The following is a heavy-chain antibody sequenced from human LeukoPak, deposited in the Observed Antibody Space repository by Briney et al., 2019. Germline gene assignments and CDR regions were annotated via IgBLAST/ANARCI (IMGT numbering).Heavy chain of an antibody. CDR1: GFTFSRFG. CDR3: AKPRIIGLGWAQFDY. V-gene: IGHV3-23*01. Sequence: GGFLRLSCVTSGFTFSRFGMTWVRQPPGKGLEWVASFDGNADGTYYADSVKGRCTVSRDNSKNTLYLQMNSLRAEDTAIYYCAKPRIIGLGWAQFDYWGQGSLVTVSS. J-gene: IGHJ4*02. CDR2: FDGNADGT. D-gene: IGHD2-15*01.